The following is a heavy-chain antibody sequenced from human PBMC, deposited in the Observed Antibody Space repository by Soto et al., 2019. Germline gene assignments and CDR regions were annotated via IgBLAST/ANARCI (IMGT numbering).Heavy chain of an antibody. J-gene: IGHJ5*02. V-gene: IGHV4-39*01. Sequence: PSETLSLTCTGSGGSISSSSYYWGWIRQPPGKGLEWIGSIYYSGSTYYNPSLKSRVTISVDTSKNQFSLKLSSVTAADTAVYYCARGWNSGYDFDDWGQGTLVT. CDR3: ARGWNSGYDFDD. CDR1: GGSISSSSYY. D-gene: IGHD5-12*01. CDR2: IYYSGST.